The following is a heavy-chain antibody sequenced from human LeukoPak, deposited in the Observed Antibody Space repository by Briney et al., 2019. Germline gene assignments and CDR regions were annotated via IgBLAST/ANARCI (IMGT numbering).Heavy chain of an antibody. CDR2: IAADNRKT. CDR1: GYTLSNNG. J-gene: IGHJ4*02. D-gene: IGHD1-1*01. CDR3: ARVYWNGGRAFDY. V-gene: IGHV1-18*01. Sequence: ASVKVSCMASGYTLSNNGITWVRQAPGQGLEWMGWIAADNRKTYYAQNLQDRVTMPTDSSTNTAYMDLRSVRSDDTAVYYCARVYWNGGRAFDYWGQGTLDTVSS.